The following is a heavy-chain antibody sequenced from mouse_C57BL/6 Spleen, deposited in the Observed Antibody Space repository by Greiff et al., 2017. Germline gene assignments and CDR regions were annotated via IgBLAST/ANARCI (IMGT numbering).Heavy chain of an antibody. CDR2: IYPGDGDT. D-gene: IGHD1-1*01. V-gene: IGHV1-82*01. CDR1: GYAFSSSW. J-gene: IGHJ2*01. Sequence: QVQLQQSGPELVKPGASVKISCKASGYAFSSSWMNWVKQRPGKGLEWIGRIYPGDGDTNYNGKFKGKATLTADKSSSTAYMQLSSLTSEDSAVYFCARSSYYGSSYEGYWGQGTTLTVSS. CDR3: ARSSYYGSSYEGY.